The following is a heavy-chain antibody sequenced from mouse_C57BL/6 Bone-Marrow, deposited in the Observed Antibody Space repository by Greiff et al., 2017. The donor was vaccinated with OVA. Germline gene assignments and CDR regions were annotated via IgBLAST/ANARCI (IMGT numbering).Heavy chain of an antibody. CDR3: ARGYY. J-gene: IGHJ2*01. V-gene: IGHV1-80*01. CDR2: FYPGDGDT. Sequence: QVQLQQSGAELVKPGASVKISCKASGNALRSYWMNWVKQRPGKGIEWIGPFYPGDGDTNYNVKFKGKSTLTADKSSSTVYMQLSSLTSEDSAVYFCARGYYWGQGTTLTVSS. CDR1: GNALRSYW.